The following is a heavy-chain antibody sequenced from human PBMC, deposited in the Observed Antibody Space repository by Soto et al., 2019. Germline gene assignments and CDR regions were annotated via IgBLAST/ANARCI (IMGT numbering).Heavy chain of an antibody. D-gene: IGHD2-8*01. V-gene: IGHV1-18*01. CDR2: ISGYNGDT. Sequence: ASVKVSCKASGYSFTTYGISWVRQDPGQGLEWMGWISGYNGDTNNAQKFQDRVTMTIDRSTTTAYLELRSLTSDDTAVYYCAKNGHPPYYYYGMDVWGQGTTVTVSS. CDR3: AKNGHPPYYYYGMDV. J-gene: IGHJ6*02. CDR1: GYSFTTYG.